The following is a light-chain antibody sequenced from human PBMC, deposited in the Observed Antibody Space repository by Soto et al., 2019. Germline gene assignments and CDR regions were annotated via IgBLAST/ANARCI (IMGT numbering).Light chain of an antibody. CDR2: CVS. V-gene: IGKV3-15*01. CDR3: QQYEKWPPSIT. J-gene: IGKJ5*01. Sequence: IAMTQSPATLSASPGDRATLSCRASQPVNNILAWYQQKPGQAPRLLIYCVSTRATGISARFSGGGSVTELTLTISSLQSEDFALYYCQQYEKWPPSITFGQGTRLEIK. CDR1: QPVNNI.